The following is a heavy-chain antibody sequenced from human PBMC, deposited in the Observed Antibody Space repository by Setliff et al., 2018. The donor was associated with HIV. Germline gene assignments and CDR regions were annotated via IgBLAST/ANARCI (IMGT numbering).Heavy chain of an antibody. CDR2: IYTSGST. V-gene: IGHV4-61*02. CDR3: ARGHDNKYYYFYYMDV. J-gene: IGHJ6*03. D-gene: IGHD3-9*01. CDR1: DGSISTGSYY. Sequence: PSETLSLTCTVADGSISTGSYYWSWVRQPAGRGLEWIGRIYTSGSTNYNPSLKSRVTMSVDTSRNQFSLKLSSVTAADTAVYYCARGHDNKYYYFYYMDVWGKGTTVTVSS.